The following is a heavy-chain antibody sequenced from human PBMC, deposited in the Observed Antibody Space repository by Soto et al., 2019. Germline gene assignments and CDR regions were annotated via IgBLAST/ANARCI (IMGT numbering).Heavy chain of an antibody. CDR2: IYYSGSSEST. D-gene: IGHD2-15*01. CDR3: ANGGSPLYALDV. Sequence: QMQLQESGPGLVQPSETLTLTCTVSGGSVTSVGYYWSWIRQHPGKGLEWIGYIYYSGSSESTFYNPSLKSRVTISRDTSKNVVSLKLSSMTAADMAVYSCANGGSPLYALDVWGQGTTVTVSS. J-gene: IGHJ6*02. V-gene: IGHV4-31*03. CDR1: GGSVTSVGYY.